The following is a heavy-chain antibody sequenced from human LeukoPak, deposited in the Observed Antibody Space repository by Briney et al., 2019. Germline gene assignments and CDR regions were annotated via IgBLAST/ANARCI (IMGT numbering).Heavy chain of an antibody. CDR3: ASPSLSGSYDYFDY. Sequence: SETLSLTCTVSGGSISSYYWSWIRQPPGKGLEWIGYIYYSGSTYYNPSLRSRVTISVDTSKNQFSLKLSSVTAADTAVYYCASPSLSGSYDYFDYWGQGTLVTVSS. J-gene: IGHJ4*02. D-gene: IGHD1-26*01. CDR2: IYYSGST. CDR1: GGSISSYY. V-gene: IGHV4-59*08.